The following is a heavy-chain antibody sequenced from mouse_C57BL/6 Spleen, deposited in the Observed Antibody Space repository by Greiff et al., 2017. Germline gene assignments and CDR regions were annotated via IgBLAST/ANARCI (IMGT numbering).Heavy chain of an antibody. V-gene: IGHV1-26*01. D-gene: IGHD4-1*01. CDR2: INPNNGGT. CDR1: GYTFTDYY. CDR3: ARNWPAMDY. Sequence: EVKLMESGPELVKPGASVKISCKASGYTFTDYYMNWVKQSHGKSLEWIGDINPNNGGTSYNQTFKGKATLTVDKSSSTAYMELRSLTSEDSAVYYCARNWPAMDYWGQGTSVTVSS. J-gene: IGHJ4*01.